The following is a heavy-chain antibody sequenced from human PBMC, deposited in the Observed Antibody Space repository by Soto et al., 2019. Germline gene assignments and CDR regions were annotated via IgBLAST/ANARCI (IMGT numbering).Heavy chain of an antibody. V-gene: IGHV4-4*02. CDR3: AREGFDHRTDY. Sequence: QVQLQESGPGLVKPSETLSLTCAVSGGSISSPNWWSWYRQPPGKGLEWIGEMYPSGSSNRNPSLNSRVTISLNTSKNHISLKLTSLTAADTAMYYCAREGFDHRTDYWGQGIPVTVSS. J-gene: IGHJ4*02. CDR1: GGSISSPNW. CDR2: MYPSGSS.